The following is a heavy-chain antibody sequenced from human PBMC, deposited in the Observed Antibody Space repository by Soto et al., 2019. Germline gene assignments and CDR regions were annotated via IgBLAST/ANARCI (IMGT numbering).Heavy chain of an antibody. J-gene: IGHJ5*02. CDR3: ARKTSNWFDP. CDR2: IWYDGSSK. V-gene: IGHV3-33*01. CDR1: RFTFSSYD. Sequence: QVQLVESGGGVVQPGRSLRLSCAASRFTFSSYDMHWVRQAPAKGLEWVALIWYDGSSKYYADSVKGRFTISRDNSKNMLYLQMNSLRAEDTAVYYCARKTSNWFDPWGQGTLVTVSS.